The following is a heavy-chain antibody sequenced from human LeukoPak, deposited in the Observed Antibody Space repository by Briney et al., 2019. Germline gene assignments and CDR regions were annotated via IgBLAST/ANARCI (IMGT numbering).Heavy chain of an antibody. CDR2: IYSGGST. CDR3: ARDSLGYCSSTSCYLN. V-gene: IGHV3-66*01. D-gene: IGHD2-2*01. CDR1: GFTVSSNY. Sequence: PGGSLRLSCAASGFTVSSNYMSWVRQAPGKGLEWVSVIYSGGSTYYADSVKGRFTISRDNSKNTLYLQMNSLRAEDTAVYYCARDSLGYCSSTSCYLNWGQGTLVTVSS. J-gene: IGHJ4*02.